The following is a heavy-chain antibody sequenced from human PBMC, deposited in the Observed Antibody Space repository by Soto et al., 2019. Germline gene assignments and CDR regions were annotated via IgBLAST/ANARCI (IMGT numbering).Heavy chain of an antibody. J-gene: IGHJ4*02. CDR3: AHRGYMYGNWDHGYFDY. CDR1: GFSLTTSGVG. D-gene: IGHD5-18*01. Sequence: QITLKESGPTRVKPTQTLALTCTFSGFSLTTSGVGVGWIRKTPGKALEWLAVIYWDEDKRYSPSLKSRITISKDTSKNHVVLTMAYMDPADTGTYFCAHRGYMYGNWDHGYFDYWGQGTLVTVSS. V-gene: IGHV2-5*02. CDR2: IYWDEDK.